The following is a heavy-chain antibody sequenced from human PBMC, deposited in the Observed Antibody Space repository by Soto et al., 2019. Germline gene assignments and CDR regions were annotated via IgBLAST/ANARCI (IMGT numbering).Heavy chain of an antibody. Sequence: TASGYTFTRYGISWVRQAPGQGLEWMGWISAYNGNTNYAQKLQGRVTMTPDTSTSTAYMELRSLRSDDTAVYYCAREAQGGYCSGGSCYSGLRLGAFDIWGQGTMVTVSS. D-gene: IGHD2-15*01. CDR2: ISAYNGNT. CDR1: GYTFTRYG. V-gene: IGHV1-18*04. J-gene: IGHJ3*02. CDR3: AREAQGGYCSGGSCYSGLRLGAFDI.